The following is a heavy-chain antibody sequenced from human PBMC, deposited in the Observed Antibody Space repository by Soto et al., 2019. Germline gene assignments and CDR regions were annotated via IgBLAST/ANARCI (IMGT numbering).Heavy chain of an antibody. D-gene: IGHD2-2*01. V-gene: IGHV4-31*03. CDR3: ARGEVLPAASLDY. J-gene: IGHJ4*02. CDR1: GGSISSGGYY. CDR2: IHYSGST. Sequence: KSSETLSLTCTVSGGSISSGGYYWSWIRQRPGKGLEWIGDIHYSGSTFYNPSLKSRVTISVDTSENQFSLKLSSMTAADTAVYYCARGEVLPAASLDYWGQGTLVTVSS.